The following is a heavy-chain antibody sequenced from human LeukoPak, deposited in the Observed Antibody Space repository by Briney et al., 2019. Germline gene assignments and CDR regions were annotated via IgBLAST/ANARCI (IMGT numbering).Heavy chain of an antibody. CDR3: ARGRVYGY. Sequence: SETLSLTCAVYGGSFSGYYWSWIRQPPGKGLEWIGEINHSGSTNYNPSLKSRVTISVDTSKNQFSLKLSSVTAADTAVYYCARGRVYGYWDQGTLVTVSS. V-gene: IGHV4-34*01. J-gene: IGHJ4*02. D-gene: IGHD6-13*01. CDR1: GGSFSGYY. CDR2: INHSGST.